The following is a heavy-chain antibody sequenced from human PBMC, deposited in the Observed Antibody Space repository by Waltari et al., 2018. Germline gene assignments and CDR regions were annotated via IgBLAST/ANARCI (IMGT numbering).Heavy chain of an antibody. Sequence: QVRLQQRGAGLVKPSVTLPLTCTLNGGSFSSYYWTWFRQASGRGLEWIGEINVSGGINYEPALKGRVTISLDTSKSQFSLELTSVSAADTAVYYCARRYSSGPLGLWGQGTLVTVSS. V-gene: IGHV4-34*01. J-gene: IGHJ4*02. CDR2: INVSGGI. CDR1: GGSFSSYY. D-gene: IGHD3-22*01. CDR3: ARRYSSGPLGL.